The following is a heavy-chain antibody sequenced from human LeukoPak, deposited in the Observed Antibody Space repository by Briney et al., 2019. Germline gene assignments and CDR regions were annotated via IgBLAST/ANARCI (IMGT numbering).Heavy chain of an antibody. Sequence: GGSLRLSCAASGFTFSTSNMNWVRQAPGKGLEWISYISGSSSTIYYADSVKGRFTISRDNAKNSLYLQMNSLRAEDTAVYYCARALVAAARNFDHWGQGTLVTVSS. D-gene: IGHD6-13*01. J-gene: IGHJ4*02. CDR3: ARALVAAARNFDH. V-gene: IGHV3-48*01. CDR2: ISGSSSTI. CDR1: GFTFSTSN.